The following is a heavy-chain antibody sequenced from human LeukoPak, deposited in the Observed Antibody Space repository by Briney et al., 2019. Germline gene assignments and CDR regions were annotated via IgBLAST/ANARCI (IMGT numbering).Heavy chain of an antibody. CDR1: GGTFSSYA. V-gene: IGHV1-69*05. D-gene: IGHD3-22*01. CDR3: AREGGSITMIVDDAFDT. Sequence: SVKVSCKASGGTFSSYAISWVRQAPGQGLEWMGGIIPIFGTANYAQKFQGRVTITTDESTSTAYMELSSLRSEDTAVYYCAREGGSITMIVDDAFDTWGQGTMVTVSS. J-gene: IGHJ3*02. CDR2: IIPIFGTA.